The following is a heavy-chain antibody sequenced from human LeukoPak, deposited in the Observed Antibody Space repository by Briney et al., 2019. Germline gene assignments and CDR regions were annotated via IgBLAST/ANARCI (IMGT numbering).Heavy chain of an antibody. CDR2: FDPEDGET. Sequence: ASVKVSCKASGYTFTSYGISWVRQAPGQGLEWMGGFDPEDGETIYAQKFQGRVTMTEDTSTDTAYMELSSLRSEDTAVYYCATGDGDFDYWGQGTLVTVSS. CDR3: ATGDGDFDY. D-gene: IGHD2-21*01. V-gene: IGHV1-24*01. J-gene: IGHJ4*02. CDR1: GYTFTSYG.